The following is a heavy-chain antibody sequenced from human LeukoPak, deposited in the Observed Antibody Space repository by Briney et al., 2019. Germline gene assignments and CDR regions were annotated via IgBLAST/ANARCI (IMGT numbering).Heavy chain of an antibody. Sequence: ASVKVSCKASGYTFTSYGINWVRQAPGQGLEWMGWISAYNGNTNYAQNFQGRVTMTTDTSTSTAYMELRSLRSDDTAVYYCARSHRGYSGYEKDYWGQGTLVTVSS. CDR1: GYTFTSYG. CDR3: ARSHRGYSGYEKDY. CDR2: ISAYNGNT. V-gene: IGHV1-18*01. J-gene: IGHJ4*02. D-gene: IGHD5-12*01.